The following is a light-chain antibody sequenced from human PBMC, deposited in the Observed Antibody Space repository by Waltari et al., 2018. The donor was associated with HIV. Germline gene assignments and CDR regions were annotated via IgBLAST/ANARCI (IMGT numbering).Light chain of an antibody. CDR2: QDS. CDR1: TLGKGF. J-gene: IGLJ2*01. Sequence: YELTQPPPVSVSPGQTARITCSGETLGKGFVSWFQQRPGQSPVMVIYQDSERPSGIPERFSGSNSGNTATLTISGTQAMDEADYYCQAWDNNIAIFGGGTKLTVL. V-gene: IGLV3-1*01. CDR3: QAWDNNIAI.